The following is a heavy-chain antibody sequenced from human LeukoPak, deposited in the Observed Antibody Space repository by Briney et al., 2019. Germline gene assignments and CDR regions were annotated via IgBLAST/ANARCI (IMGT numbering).Heavy chain of an antibody. D-gene: IGHD1-26*01. CDR2: IYYSGST. CDR1: GGSISSGDYY. CDR3: ARVSGGYKYFQH. Sequence: SQTLSLTCTVSGGSISSGDYYWSWIRQPPGKGLEWIGYIYYSGSTYYNPSLKSRVTISVGTSKNQFSLKLSSVTAADTAVYYCARVSGGYKYFQHWGQGTLVTVSS. J-gene: IGHJ1*01. V-gene: IGHV4-30-4*01.